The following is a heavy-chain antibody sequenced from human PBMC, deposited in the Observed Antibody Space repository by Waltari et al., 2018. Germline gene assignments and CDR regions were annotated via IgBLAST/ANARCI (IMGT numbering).Heavy chain of an antibody. V-gene: IGHV3-7*01. Sequence: EVQLVESGGGLVQPGGSLRLSGAASGSTFSRYWMSWVRQAPGKGREWVANIKQDGSEKYYVDSVKGRFTISRDNAKNSLYLQMNSLRAEDTAVYYCARPFTYYYGSGRPVDYWGQGTLVTVSS. CDR1: GSTFSRYW. J-gene: IGHJ4*02. D-gene: IGHD3-10*01. CDR3: ARPFTYYYGSGRPVDY. CDR2: IKQDGSEK.